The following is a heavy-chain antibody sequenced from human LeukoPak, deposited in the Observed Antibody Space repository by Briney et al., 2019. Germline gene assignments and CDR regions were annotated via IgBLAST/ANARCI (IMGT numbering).Heavy chain of an antibody. Sequence: PGGSLRLSCAPSGSTFIGNTRDWSRQAQGRGLDGVSSISSSSSTIYYADSVKGRFTISRDNAKNSLYLQMNSLRAEDTAVYYCAGPMGPAAIFGFDYWGQGTLVTVSS. D-gene: IGHD2-2*01. CDR3: AGPMGPAAIFGFDY. CDR2: ISSSSSTI. CDR1: GSTFIGNT. V-gene: IGHV3-48*01. J-gene: IGHJ4*02.